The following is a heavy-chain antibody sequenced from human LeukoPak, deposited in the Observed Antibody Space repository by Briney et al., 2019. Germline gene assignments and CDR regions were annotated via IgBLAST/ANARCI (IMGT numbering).Heavy chain of an antibody. CDR3: ARIIPSSSWYYSDY. V-gene: IGHV4-34*01. CDR2: INHSGST. Sequence: SETLSLTCAVYGGSFSGYYWSWIRQPPGKGLEWIGEINHSGSTNYNPPLKSRVTISVDTSKNQFSLKLSSVTAADTAVYYCARIIPSSSWYYSDYWGQGTLVTVSS. CDR1: GGSFSGYY. D-gene: IGHD6-13*01. J-gene: IGHJ4*02.